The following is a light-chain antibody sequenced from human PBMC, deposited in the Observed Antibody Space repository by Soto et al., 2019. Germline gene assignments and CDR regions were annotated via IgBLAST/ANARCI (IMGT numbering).Light chain of an antibody. J-gene: IGLJ1*01. CDR2: DVT. CDR3: YSYAGSYTLGV. CDR1: SSDIGAYNY. V-gene: IGLV2-11*01. Sequence: QSALTQPLSVSGSPGQSVTISCTGTSSDIGAYNYVSWYQQNPGKAPKLMIYDVTKRPSGVPDRFSGSMSGNTASLTISGLQSEDESDYYCYSYAGSYTLGVFGTGTKLTAL.